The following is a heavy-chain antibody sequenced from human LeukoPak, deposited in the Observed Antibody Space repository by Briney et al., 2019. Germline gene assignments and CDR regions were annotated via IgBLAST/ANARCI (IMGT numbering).Heavy chain of an antibody. Sequence: GGSLRLSCAASGFTFSSYWMSWVRQAPGKGLEWVANIKQDGSEKYYVDSVKGRFTISRDNAKNSLYLQMNSLRAEDTAVYYCARGIHDLEWLPSDAFDIWGQGTMVTVSS. CDR1: GFTFSSYW. CDR2: IKQDGSEK. J-gene: IGHJ3*02. V-gene: IGHV3-7*01. D-gene: IGHD3-3*01. CDR3: ARGIHDLEWLPSDAFDI.